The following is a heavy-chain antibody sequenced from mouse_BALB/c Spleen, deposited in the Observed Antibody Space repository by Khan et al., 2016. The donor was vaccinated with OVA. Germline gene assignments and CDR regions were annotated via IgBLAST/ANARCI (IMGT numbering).Heavy chain of an antibody. J-gene: IGHJ2*01. CDR3: ARLTKIVATYFVY. CDR2: TNPTNGRT. Sequence: QVQLQQPGAELVKAGASVKMSCKASGYTFTSYWMHWVKQRLGQGLEWFAETNPTNGRTYDNEKFKSKATLTVDKSSSTAYMLLSGPTFEDSAVDSCARLTKIVATYFVYWGQGTTLTVSS. D-gene: IGHD1-1*01. CDR1: GYTFTSYW. V-gene: IGHV1S81*02.